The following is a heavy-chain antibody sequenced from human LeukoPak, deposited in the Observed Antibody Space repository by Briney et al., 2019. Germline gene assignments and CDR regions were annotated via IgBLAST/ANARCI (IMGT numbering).Heavy chain of an antibody. CDR3: ARERRSYGYSFDY. J-gene: IGHJ4*02. Sequence: PSETLSLTCTVSGGSISSYYWSWIRQPPGKGLKWIGYIYYSGSTNYNPSLKSRVTISVDTSKNQFSLKLSSVTAADTAVYYCARERRSYGYSFDYWGQGTLVTVSS. D-gene: IGHD5-18*01. CDR2: IYYSGST. V-gene: IGHV4-59*01. CDR1: GGSISSYY.